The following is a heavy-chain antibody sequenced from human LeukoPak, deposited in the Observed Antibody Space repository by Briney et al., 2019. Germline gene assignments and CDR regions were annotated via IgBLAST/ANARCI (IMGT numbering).Heavy chain of an antibody. Sequence: GASVKVSCKVSGYTLTELSMHRVRQAPGKGLEWMGGFDPEDGETIYAQKFQGRVTMTEDTSTDTAYMELSSLRSEDTAVYYCATEATTRRAFDIWGQGTMVTVSS. V-gene: IGHV1-24*01. D-gene: IGHD1-26*01. CDR1: GYTLTELS. CDR2: FDPEDGET. CDR3: ATEATTRRAFDI. J-gene: IGHJ3*02.